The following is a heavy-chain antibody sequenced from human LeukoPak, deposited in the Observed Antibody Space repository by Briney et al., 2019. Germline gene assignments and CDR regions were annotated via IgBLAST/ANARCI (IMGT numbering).Heavy chain of an antibody. D-gene: IGHD3-10*01. V-gene: IGHV4-61*02. J-gene: IGHJ4*02. CDR1: GGSISSSRYY. CDR3: ASGGVYGSGSSPLNLDY. Sequence: SETLSLTCTVSGGSISSSRYYWGWIRQPAGKGLEWIGRIYTSGSTNYNPSLKSRVTMSVDTSKNQFSLKLSSVTAADTAVYYCASGGVYGSGSSPLNLDYWGQGTLVTVSS. CDR2: IYTSGST.